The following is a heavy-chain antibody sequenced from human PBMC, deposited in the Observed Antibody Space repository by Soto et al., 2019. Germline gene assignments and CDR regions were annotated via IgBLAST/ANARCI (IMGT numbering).Heavy chain of an antibody. V-gene: IGHV1-69*13. D-gene: IGHD2-21*02. CDR1: GGTFSSYA. J-gene: IGHJ1*01. CDR2: IIPISATT. Sequence: GASVKVSCKASGGTFSSYAISWVRQAPGQGLEWMGGIIPISATTNFAQKFQGRVTITADESTSTAYMELSSLRSEDTAVYYCGQQPRGDCLQHWGQGSRVCVSS. CDR3: GQQPRGDCLQH.